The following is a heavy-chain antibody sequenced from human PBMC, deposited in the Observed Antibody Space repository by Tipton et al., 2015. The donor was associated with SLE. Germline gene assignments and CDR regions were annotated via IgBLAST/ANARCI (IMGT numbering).Heavy chain of an antibody. V-gene: IGHV4-38-2*02. Sequence: TLSLTCTDSGYSISSGYYWAWIRQPPGKGLEWIARMYHSESPYYNPSLESRVTISFDTSKDQVSLKLTSVTAADTAVYFCARGYDYWSGYGYFDPWGQGNLVTVSS. CDR2: MYHSESP. D-gene: IGHD3-3*01. J-gene: IGHJ5*02. CDR3: ARGYDYWSGYGYFDP. CDR1: GYSISSGYY.